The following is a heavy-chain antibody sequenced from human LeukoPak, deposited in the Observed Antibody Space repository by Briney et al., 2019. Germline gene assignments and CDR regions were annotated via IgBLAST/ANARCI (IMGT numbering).Heavy chain of an antibody. CDR2: ISRSGSTR. J-gene: IGHJ4*02. Sequence: GGSLRLSCTASGFIFSDYSMNWVRQTPGKGLEWISYISRSGSTRHDADSAGGRFTISRDNAKNSLYLQMNSLRADDTAVYYCAREGEIRGGVIFPRPFDYWGQGTLVTVSS. CDR1: GFIFSDYS. D-gene: IGHD3-10*01. CDR3: AREGEIRGGVIFPRPFDY. V-gene: IGHV3-48*01.